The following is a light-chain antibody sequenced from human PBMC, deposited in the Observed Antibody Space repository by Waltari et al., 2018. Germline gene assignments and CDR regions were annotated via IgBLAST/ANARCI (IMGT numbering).Light chain of an antibody. J-gene: IGLJ2*01. V-gene: IGLV5-45*02. CDR2: HKSDSEK. CDR1: SGINVATYR. Sequence: QAVLTQPSSLSASPGASASLTCTLRSGINVATYRIYWYQQKPGSPPQYLLRHKSDSEKQQGSGVPSRFSGSKDASANAGILLISGLQSEDEADYYCMIWHSSAVVFGGGTKLTVL. CDR3: MIWHSSAVV.